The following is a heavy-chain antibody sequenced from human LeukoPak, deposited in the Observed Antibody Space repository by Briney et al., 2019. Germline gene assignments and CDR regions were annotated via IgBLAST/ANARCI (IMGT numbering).Heavy chain of an antibody. D-gene: IGHD7-27*01. CDR2: INGDGSEK. CDR1: GFTFSNYW. J-gene: IGHJ4*02. CDR3: AAWGSGNY. Sequence: GGSLRLSCAASGFTFSNYWMNWIRQAPGKGLGWVAKINGDGSEKDYVDSVKGRFTISRDNAEKLVHLQMNSLGDEDTAVYYCAAWGSGNYWGQGTLVTVSS. V-gene: IGHV3-7*03.